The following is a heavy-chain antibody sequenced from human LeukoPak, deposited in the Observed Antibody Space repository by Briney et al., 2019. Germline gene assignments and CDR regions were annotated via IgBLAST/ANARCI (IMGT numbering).Heavy chain of an antibody. D-gene: IGHD3-3*01. CDR2: TYYSCST. V-gene: IGHV4-59*01. CDR1: GGSITSYS. CDR3: ARTYYDFWSGHRYYFDY. Sequence: SETLSLTWTVSGGSITSYSWSWVRQPPGKGREWMGYTYYSCSTNYNPSLKSRVTISADTSRNQFSMKLSSVTAADTAVYYCARTYYDFWSGHRYYFDYWGQGTLVTVSS. J-gene: IGHJ4*02.